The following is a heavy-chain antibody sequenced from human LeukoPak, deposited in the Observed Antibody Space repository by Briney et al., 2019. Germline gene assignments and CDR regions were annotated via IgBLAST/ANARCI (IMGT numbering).Heavy chain of an antibody. V-gene: IGHV4-59*01. D-gene: IGHD3-10*01. CDR2: IYYSGST. J-gene: IGHJ5*02. CDR1: GGSISSYH. Sequence: KPSETLSLTCTVSGGSISSYHWSWIRQPPGKGLEWIGYIYYSGSTNYNPSLKSRVTISVDTSKNQFSLKLSSVTAADTAVYYCARLYYYGSGTGWFDPWGQGTLVTVSS. CDR3: ARLYYYGSGTGWFDP.